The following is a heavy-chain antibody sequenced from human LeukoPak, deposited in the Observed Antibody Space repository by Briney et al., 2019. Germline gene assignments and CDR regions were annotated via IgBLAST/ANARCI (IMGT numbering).Heavy chain of an antibody. CDR1: GGSINNYY. D-gene: IGHD3-10*01. CDR3: ARGPLGDYYGSGGFDY. J-gene: IGHJ4*02. V-gene: IGHV4-4*07. CDR2: IYISRTT. Sequence: PSETLSLTCTVSGGSINNYYWSWIRQPAGKGLEWIGRIYISRTTNYNPSLKSRVTMSIDMSKNQFSLKVTSVTAADTAVYYCARGPLGDYYGSGGFDYWGQGTLVTVSS.